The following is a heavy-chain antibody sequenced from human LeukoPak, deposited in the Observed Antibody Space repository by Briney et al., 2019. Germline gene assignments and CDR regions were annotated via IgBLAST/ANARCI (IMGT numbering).Heavy chain of an antibody. CDR1: GDSINSYH. J-gene: IGHJ4*02. Sequence: PSETLSLTCTVSGDSINSYHWSWIRQHAGKGLEWIGRIHMSGSTNYNPSLRSRVAISIDNSKNQFSIKLKSVTAADTAVYYCARDDSSRDDSGGYHYWGQGTLVTISS. CDR3: ARDDSSRDDSGGYHY. V-gene: IGHV4-4*07. D-gene: IGHD3-22*01. CDR2: IHMSGST.